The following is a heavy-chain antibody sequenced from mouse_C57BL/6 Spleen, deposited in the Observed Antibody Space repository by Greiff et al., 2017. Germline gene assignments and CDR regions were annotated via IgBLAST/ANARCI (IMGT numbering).Heavy chain of an antibody. CDR1: GYTFTSYW. CDR2: IDPNSGGT. V-gene: IGHV1-72*01. Sequence: QVQLQQPGAELVKPGASVKLSCKASGYTFTSYWMYWVKQRPGRGLGWIGRIDPNSGGTKYNEKFQSKATLTVNKPSSTAYMQLSSLTSEDSAVYYCARSGYDGYRYAMDYWGQGTSVTVSS. J-gene: IGHJ4*01. CDR3: ARSGYDGYRYAMDY. D-gene: IGHD2-3*01.